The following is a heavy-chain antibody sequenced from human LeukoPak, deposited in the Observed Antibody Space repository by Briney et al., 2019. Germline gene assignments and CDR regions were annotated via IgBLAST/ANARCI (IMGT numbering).Heavy chain of an antibody. CDR2: ISGSGGST. D-gene: IGHD2-8*01. CDR3: AKDGQRPYCTNGVCYIDY. Sequence: RGTLRLSYAASGFTLSSYAMSWVRQAPGKGLEWVTAISGSGGSTYYADSVKGRFTIPRDNSKNTLYLQMNSLRAEDTAVYYCAKDGQRPYCTNGVCYIDYWGQGTLVTVSS. V-gene: IGHV3-23*01. J-gene: IGHJ4*01. CDR1: GFTLSSYA.